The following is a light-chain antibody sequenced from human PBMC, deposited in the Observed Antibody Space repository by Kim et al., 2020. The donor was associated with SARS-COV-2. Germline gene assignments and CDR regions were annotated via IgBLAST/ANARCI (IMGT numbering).Light chain of an antibody. CDR3: KSRDSSGNVV. V-gene: IGLV3-19*01. Sequence: SSELTQDPAVSVALGQTVRITCQGDSLRSYYATWYQQKPRQAPLLVIFGRNNRPSGIPDRFSGSTSGNTASLTISGAQAEDEADYYCKSRDSSGNVVFGGGTQLTV. CDR1: SLRSYY. J-gene: IGLJ2*01. CDR2: GRN.